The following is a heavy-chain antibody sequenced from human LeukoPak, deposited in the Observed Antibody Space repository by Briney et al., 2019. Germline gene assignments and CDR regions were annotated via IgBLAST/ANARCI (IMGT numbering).Heavy chain of an antibody. Sequence: PSETLSLTCTVSGGSISSGSYYWSWIRQPAGKGLEWIGRIYTSGSTNYNPSLKSRVTISVDTSKNQFSLKLRSVTAADTAVYYCARAYSSSWYWNWFDPWGQGTLVTVSS. D-gene: IGHD6-13*01. J-gene: IGHJ5*02. CDR1: GGSISSGSYY. CDR2: IYTSGST. CDR3: ARAYSSSWYWNWFDP. V-gene: IGHV4-61*02.